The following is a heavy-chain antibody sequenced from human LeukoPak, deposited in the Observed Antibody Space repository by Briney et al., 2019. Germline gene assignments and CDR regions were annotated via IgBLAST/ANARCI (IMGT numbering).Heavy chain of an antibody. CDR3: AREIGPRQLHLWGSAFDY. CDR2: IKQDGSEK. CDR1: GFTFSSYW. V-gene: IGHV3-7*01. J-gene: IGHJ4*02. Sequence: PGGSLRLSCAASGFTFSSYWMSWVRQAPGKGLEWVANIKQDGSEKYYVDSVKGRFTISRDNAKNSLYLQMNSLRAEDTAVYYCAREIGPRQLHLWGSAFDYWGQGTLVTVSS. D-gene: IGHD5-18*01.